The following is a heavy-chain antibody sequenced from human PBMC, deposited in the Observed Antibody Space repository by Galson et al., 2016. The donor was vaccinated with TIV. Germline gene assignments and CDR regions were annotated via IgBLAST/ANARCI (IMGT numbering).Heavy chain of an antibody. CDR1: GYTFSSYS. CDR2: ISGYSGNT. V-gene: IGHV1-18*04. D-gene: IGHD4-17*01. Sequence: QSGAEVKKPGESLRTSCKASGYTFSSYSINWVRQAPGQGLEWMGWISGYSGNTNYAQKFQGRVTMTTDTSTGTAYMELRSLRSDDTAVYYCARGATVTPYSFFDYWGQGTLVTVFS. J-gene: IGHJ4*02. CDR3: ARGATVTPYSFFDY.